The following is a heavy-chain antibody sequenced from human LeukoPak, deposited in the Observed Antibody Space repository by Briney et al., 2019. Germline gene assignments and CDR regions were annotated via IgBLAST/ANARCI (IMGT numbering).Heavy chain of an antibody. J-gene: IGHJ6*03. D-gene: IGHD2-21*01. V-gene: IGHV3-30-3*01. CDR3: AKDGERSMISLYYYYMDV. CDR2: ISYDGSNK. Sequence: PGGSLRLSCAASGFTFSSYAMHWVRQAPGKGLEWVAVISYDGSNKYYADSVKGRFTISRDNSKNTLYLQMNSLRAEDTAVYYCAKDGERSMISLYYYYMDVWGKGTTVTVSS. CDR1: GFTFSSYA.